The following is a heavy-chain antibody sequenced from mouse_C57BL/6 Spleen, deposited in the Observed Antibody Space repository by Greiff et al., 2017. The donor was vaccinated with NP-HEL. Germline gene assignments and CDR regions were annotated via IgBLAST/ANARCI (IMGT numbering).Heavy chain of an antibody. Sequence: QVQLQQPGAELVKPGASVKLSCKASGYTFTSYWMHWVKQRPGRGLEWIGRIDPNSGGTKYNEKFKSKATRTVDKPSITAYMQLSSLTSEDSAVYYCARGRNWDVGDAMDYWGQGTSVTVSS. CDR1: GYTFTSYW. J-gene: IGHJ4*01. CDR3: ARGRNWDVGDAMDY. D-gene: IGHD4-1*01. V-gene: IGHV1-72*01. CDR2: IDPNSGGT.